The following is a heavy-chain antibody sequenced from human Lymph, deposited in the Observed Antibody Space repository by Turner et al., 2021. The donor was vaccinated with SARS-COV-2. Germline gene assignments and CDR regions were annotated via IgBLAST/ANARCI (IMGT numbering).Heavy chain of an antibody. CDR1: GFTFSSYS. Sequence: EVQLVESGGGLVKPGWSLRLSCAASGFTFSSYSMNWVRQAPGKGLEWVSSITFTRSYKYYADSVKGRFTISRDNAKNSLYLQMNSLRAEDTAVYYCARGPPDFPYYFDYWGQGTLVTVSS. CDR2: ITFTRSYK. V-gene: IGHV3-21*01. J-gene: IGHJ4*02. D-gene: IGHD2-21*02. CDR3: ARGPPDFPYYFDY.